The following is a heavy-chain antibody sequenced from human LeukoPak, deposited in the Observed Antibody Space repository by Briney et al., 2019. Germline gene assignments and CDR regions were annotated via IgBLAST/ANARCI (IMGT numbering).Heavy chain of an antibody. D-gene: IGHD3-22*01. CDR2: IYTNGTV. J-gene: IGHJ2*01. CDR3: ARLLGSSGYAGDWYFDL. V-gene: IGHV4-59*10. CDR1: GFTFDDYA. Sequence: GSLRLSCAASGFTFDDYAMHWIRQPVGKGLEWFGRIYTNGTVNYNPSLKSRVTMSRETSKNQFSLKLTSVTAADTAVYYCARLLGSSGYAGDWYFDLWGRGILVTVSS.